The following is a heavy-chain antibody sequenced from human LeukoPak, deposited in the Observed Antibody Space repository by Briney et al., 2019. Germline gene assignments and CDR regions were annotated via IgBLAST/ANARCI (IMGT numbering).Heavy chain of an antibody. V-gene: IGHV3-23*01. CDR1: GFTFSSYA. CDR2: ISGSGGST. D-gene: IGHD3-10*01. Sequence: GGSLRLSCAASGFTFSSYAMSWVRQAPGKGLEWVSAISGSGGSTYYADSVKGRFTISRDNSKNTLYLQMNSLRAEDTAVYYCAKDRRFYYGSGSYLDYFDYWGQGTLVTVSS. J-gene: IGHJ4*02. CDR3: AKDRRFYYGSGSYLDYFDY.